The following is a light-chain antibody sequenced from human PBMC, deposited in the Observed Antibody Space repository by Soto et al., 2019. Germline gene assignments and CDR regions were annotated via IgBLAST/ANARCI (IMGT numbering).Light chain of an antibody. J-gene: IGLJ2*01. CDR2: RNN. Sequence: QSVLTQPPSASGTPGQRVTISCSGSSSNIGSNYVYWYQQLPGTAPKLLIYRNNQRPSGVPDRFSGSKSGTSASLALSGLRSEDEADYYCAASDDSLSGPVFGGGTKLTVL. V-gene: IGLV1-47*01. CDR3: AASDDSLSGPV. CDR1: SSNIGSNY.